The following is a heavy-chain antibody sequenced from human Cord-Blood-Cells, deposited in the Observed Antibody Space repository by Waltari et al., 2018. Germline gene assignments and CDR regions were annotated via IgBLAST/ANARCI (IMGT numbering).Heavy chain of an antibody. J-gene: IGHJ6*03. Sequence: QVQLVQSGAEVKKTGSSLKVSCKASGGTFSSDAISWVRPATGQGLEWMGRIIPILGIANYAQKFKGRVTITADKSTSTAYMELSSLRSEDTAVYYCARVPRLDGGSYYYYYMDVWGKGTTVTVSS. CDR1: GGTFSSDA. D-gene: IGHD3-16*01. V-gene: IGHV1-69*09. CDR3: ARVPRLDGGSYYYYYMDV. CDR2: IIPILGIA.